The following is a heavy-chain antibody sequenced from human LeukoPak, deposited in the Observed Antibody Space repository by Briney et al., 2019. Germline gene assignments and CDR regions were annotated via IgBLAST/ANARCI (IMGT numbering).Heavy chain of an antibody. J-gene: IGHJ5*02. V-gene: IGHV3-21*01. CDR1: GFTFSSYS. D-gene: IGHD5-18*01. CDR3: AREDTARLEGWFDP. Sequence: GGSLRLSCAASGFTFSSYSMNWVRQAPGKGLEWVSSISSSSSYIYYADSVKGRFTIPRDNAKNSLYLQMNSPRAEDTAVYYCAREDTARLEGWFDPWGQGTLVTVSS. CDR2: ISSSSSYI.